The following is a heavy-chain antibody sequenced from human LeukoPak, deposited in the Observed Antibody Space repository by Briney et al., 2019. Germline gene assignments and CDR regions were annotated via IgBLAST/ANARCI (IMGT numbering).Heavy chain of an antibody. Sequence: PGGSLRLSCAASGFTLRSYTMNWVRQAPGKGLEWVSVIYSGGSTYYADSVKGRFTISRDNSKNTLYLQMNSLRAEDTAVYYCARELTMVRGVIINYFDYWGQGTLVTVSS. CDR3: ARELTMVRGVIINYFDY. J-gene: IGHJ4*02. CDR2: IYSGGST. V-gene: IGHV3-66*01. D-gene: IGHD3-10*01. CDR1: GFTLRSYT.